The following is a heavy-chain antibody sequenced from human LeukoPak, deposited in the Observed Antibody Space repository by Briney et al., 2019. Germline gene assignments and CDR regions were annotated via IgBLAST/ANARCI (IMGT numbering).Heavy chain of an antibody. V-gene: IGHV4-30-4*08. J-gene: IGHJ4*02. Sequence: SETLSLTCAVYGGSFSGYYWSWIRQPPGKGLEWIGYIYYSGSTYYNPSLKSRVTISVDTSKNQFSLKLSSVTAADTAVYYCARGYAVAGTGTDYWGQGTLVTVSS. CDR3: ARGYAVAGTGTDY. D-gene: IGHD6-19*01. CDR1: GGSFSGYY. CDR2: IYYSGST.